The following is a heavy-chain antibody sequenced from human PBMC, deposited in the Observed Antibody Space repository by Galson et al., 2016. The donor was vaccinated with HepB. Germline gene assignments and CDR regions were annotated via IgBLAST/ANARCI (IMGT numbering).Heavy chain of an antibody. J-gene: IGHJ4*02. Sequence: SLRLSCAASGFTFNQFAMSWFRQAPGQGLEWVSTISLLASTTYYADSVKGRFAISGDNSKSTLHLQMNSLRADDTAVYYCAKDRRGIYGYDLVDDWGQRALVTVSS. CDR3: AKDRRGIYGYDLVDD. D-gene: IGHD5-12*01. CDR1: GFTFNQFA. CDR2: ISLLASTT. V-gene: IGHV3-23*01.